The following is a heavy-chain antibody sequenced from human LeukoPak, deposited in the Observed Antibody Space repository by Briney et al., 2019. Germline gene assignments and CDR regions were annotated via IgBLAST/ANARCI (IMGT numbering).Heavy chain of an antibody. CDR2: ISYDGSNK. J-gene: IGHJ5*02. Sequence: PGGSLRLSCAASGFTFTSYAMHWVRQAPGKGLEWVAFISYDGSNKYYADSVKGRFTISRDNPKNTLYLQMNSLRTEDTAVYYCAREPVVDYGSARYDPWGQGTLVTVSS. V-gene: IGHV3-30*04. D-gene: IGHD3-10*01. CDR1: GFTFTSYA. CDR3: AREPVVDYGSARYDP.